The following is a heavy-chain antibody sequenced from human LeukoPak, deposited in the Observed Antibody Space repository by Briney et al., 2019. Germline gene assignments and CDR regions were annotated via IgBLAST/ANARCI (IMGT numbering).Heavy chain of an antibody. CDR2: IYVGDSDT. CDR3: ARPRIAAAGYAFDI. J-gene: IGHJ3*02. Sequence: GESLKISCKDSGYSFINHWIGWVRQMPGKNLEWMGIIYVGDSDTRYSPSFQGQVTISADKSINTAYLQWSSLKASDTAMYYCARPRIAAAGYAFDIWGQGTMVTVSS. V-gene: IGHV5-51*01. CDR1: GYSFINHW. D-gene: IGHD6-13*01.